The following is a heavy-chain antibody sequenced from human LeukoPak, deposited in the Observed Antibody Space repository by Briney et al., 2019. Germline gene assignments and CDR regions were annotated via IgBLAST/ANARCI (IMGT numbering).Heavy chain of an antibody. V-gene: IGHV1-2*02. D-gene: IGHD3-16*01. CDR3: ARDFGETSLPNWFDP. CDR1: GYTFTGYY. CDR2: INPDSGGT. Sequence: ASVKVSCKASGYTFTGYYLHWVRQAPGQGLEWMGWINPDSGGTNYAQKFQGRVTMTRDTSISTAYMELSRLRSDDTAVYYCARDFGETSLPNWFDPWGQGTLVIVSS. J-gene: IGHJ5*02.